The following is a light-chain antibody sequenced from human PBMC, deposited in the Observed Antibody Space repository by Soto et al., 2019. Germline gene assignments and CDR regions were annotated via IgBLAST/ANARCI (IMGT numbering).Light chain of an antibody. CDR2: AAS. CDR1: QGIRND. Sequence: DIQMTQSPSSLPASVGDRVTITCRASQGIRNDLGWYQQKPGKAPKRLIYAASSLQSGVPSRFSGSGAGTEFTLTSSSLQPEDFAPLSWLQHNSYPLYTFGQGNKLEIK. V-gene: IGKV1-17*01. CDR3: LQHNSYPLYT. J-gene: IGKJ2*01.